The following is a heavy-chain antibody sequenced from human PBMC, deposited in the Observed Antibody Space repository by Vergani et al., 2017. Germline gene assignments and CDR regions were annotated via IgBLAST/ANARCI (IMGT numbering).Heavy chain of an antibody. V-gene: IGHV3-21*01. CDR3: ARATTVTTAGGFDP. D-gene: IGHD4-11*01. CDR2: ISSSSSYI. J-gene: IGHJ5*02. Sequence: VQLVESGGVVVQPGRSLRLSCAASGFTFSSYAMHWVRQAPGKGLEWVSSISSSSSYIYYADSVKCRFTISRDNAKNSLYLQMNSLRAEDTAVYYCARATTVTTAGGFDPWGQGTLVTVSS. CDR1: GFTFSSYA.